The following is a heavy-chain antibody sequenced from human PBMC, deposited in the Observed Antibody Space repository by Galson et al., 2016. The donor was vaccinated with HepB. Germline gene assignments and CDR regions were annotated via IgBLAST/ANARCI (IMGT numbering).Heavy chain of an antibody. J-gene: IGHJ6*02. CDR2: IDWDDDK. CDR3: ARIPGGYQGPQYGMDV. V-gene: IGHV2-70*16. D-gene: IGHD1-26*01. Sequence: TLSLTCGVNGGSLTGLYWSWIRQPPGKALEWLARIDWDDDKFYSTSLKTRLTISKDTSKNQVVLTMTNMDPVDTATYYCARIPGGYQGPQYGMDVWGQGTTVTVSS. CDR1: GGSLTGLY.